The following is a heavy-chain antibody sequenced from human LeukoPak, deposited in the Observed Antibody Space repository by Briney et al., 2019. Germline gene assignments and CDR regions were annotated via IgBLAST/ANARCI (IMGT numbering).Heavy chain of an antibody. V-gene: IGHV3-23*01. CDR2: ISVSGDTT. J-gene: IGHJ3*01. CDR1: GFTFSSYS. CDR3: AKAFQRGWERDAFAF. D-gene: IGHD1-26*01. Sequence: GGSLGLSCAASGFTFSSYSMSWVRQAPGKGLEWVSLISVSGDTTNYADSVKGRFTISRDNSKNTLYLQMNSLGADDTAVYYCAKAFQRGWERDAFAFWGQGTLVTVSS.